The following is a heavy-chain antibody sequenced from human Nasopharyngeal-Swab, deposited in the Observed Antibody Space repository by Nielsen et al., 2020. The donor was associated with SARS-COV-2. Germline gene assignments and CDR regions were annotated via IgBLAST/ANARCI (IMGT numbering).Heavy chain of an antibody. CDR1: GFTFSSYS. CDR2: ISSSSYI. D-gene: IGHD3-3*01. CDR3: ARESHYDFWSGYYPSKYYYYYMDV. J-gene: IGHJ6*03. Sequence: GGSLRLSCAASGFTFSSYSMNWVRQAPGKGLEWVSSISSSSYIYYADSVKGRFTISRDNAKNSLYLQMNSLRAEDTAVYYCARESHYDFWSGYYPSKYYYYYMDVWGKGTTVTVSS. V-gene: IGHV3-21*01.